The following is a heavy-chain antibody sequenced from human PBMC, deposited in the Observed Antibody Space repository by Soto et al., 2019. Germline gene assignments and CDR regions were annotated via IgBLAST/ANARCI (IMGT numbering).Heavy chain of an antibody. CDR1: EFIFISYR. V-gene: IGHV3-30*18. D-gene: IGHD1-1*01. CDR3: AKDLGTVPYYYGMDV. J-gene: IGHJ6*02. CDR2: ISYDGSNK. Sequence: GGSVRHSCAAAEFIFISYRMHCDHQAPGKGLEWVAVISYDGSNKYYADSVKGRFTISRDNSKNTLYLQMNSLRAEDTAVYYCAKDLGTVPYYYGMDVWGQGTTVTVSS.